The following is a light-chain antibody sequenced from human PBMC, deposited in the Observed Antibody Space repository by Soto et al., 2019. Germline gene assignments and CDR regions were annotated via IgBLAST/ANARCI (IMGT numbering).Light chain of an antibody. CDR2: EVS. CDR1: NSDVGDYNY. Sequence: QSALAQPASVSGSPGQSITISCTGTNSDVGDYNYVSWYQRHPGKAPKVMIYEVSNRPSGVSNRFSGSKSGNTASLTISGLQAEDEADYYCSSYTSSATFVFGTGTKVTV. J-gene: IGLJ1*01. V-gene: IGLV2-14*01. CDR3: SSYTSSATFV.